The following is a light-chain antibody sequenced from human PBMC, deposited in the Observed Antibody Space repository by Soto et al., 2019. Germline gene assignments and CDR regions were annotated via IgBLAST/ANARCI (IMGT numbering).Light chain of an antibody. CDR1: ESVSSRY. CDR2: GAS. CDR3: QQYGSSPPYA. V-gene: IGKV3-20*01. J-gene: IGKJ2*01. Sequence: EIVLTQSPGTLSLSPGERATLSCRASESVSSRYLAWYRQKPGQAPRLLIYGASSRATGIPDRFSGSGSGTDFTLTISRLEPEDFAVYYCQQYGSSPPYAFGQGTELEIK.